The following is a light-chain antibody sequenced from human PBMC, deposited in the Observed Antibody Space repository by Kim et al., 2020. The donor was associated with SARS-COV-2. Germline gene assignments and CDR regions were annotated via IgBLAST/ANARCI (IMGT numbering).Light chain of an antibody. V-gene: IGKV1-13*02. J-gene: IGKJ1*01. CDR1: KGINSA. Sequence: SASVGDRVSITCRASKGINSALAWYQQKPGKAPKLLIYGASSLQSAVPSRFSGSGSGTEFTLTISSLQPDDVATYYCQQYRIYWTFGQGTKVDIK. CDR2: GAS. CDR3: QQYRIYWT.